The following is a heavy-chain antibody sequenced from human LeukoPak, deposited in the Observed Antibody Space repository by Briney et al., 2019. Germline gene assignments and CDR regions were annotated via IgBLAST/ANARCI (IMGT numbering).Heavy chain of an antibody. CDR2: INAGNGNT. V-gene: IGHV1-3*01. Sequence: ASVEVSCKASGYTFTSYAMHWVRQAPGQRLEWMGWINAGNGNTKYSQKFQGRVTITRDTSASTAYMELSSLRSEDTAVYYCARDLRKYSSSWYYYYYGMDVWGQGTTVTVSS. CDR3: ARDLRKYSSSWYYYYYGMDV. CDR1: GYTFTSYA. J-gene: IGHJ6*02. D-gene: IGHD6-13*01.